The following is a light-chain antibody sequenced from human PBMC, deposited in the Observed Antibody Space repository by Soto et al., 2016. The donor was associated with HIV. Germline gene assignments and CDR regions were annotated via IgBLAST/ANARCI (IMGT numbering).Light chain of an antibody. CDR2: KDN. Sequence: SYELTQPSSVSVSPGQTARITCSGDVLAKKYARWFQQKPGQAPVLVIYKDNERPSGIPERFSGSSSGTTVTLTISGAQVEDEADYYCYSAADNNLWVFGGGTKLTV. V-gene: IGLV3-27*01. J-gene: IGLJ3*02. CDR1: VLAKKY. CDR3: YSAADNNLWV.